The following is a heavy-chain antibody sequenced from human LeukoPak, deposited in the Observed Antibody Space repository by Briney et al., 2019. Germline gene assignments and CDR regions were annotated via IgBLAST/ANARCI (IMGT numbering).Heavy chain of an antibody. V-gene: IGHV4-39*01. CDR3: ARQTGSGLFILP. D-gene: IGHD3/OR15-3a*01. Sequence: PSETLSLTCTVSGVSISSSYSYWGWIRQPPGMGLEWTGSTYYTGNTYYNASLKSQVSISIDTSKNQFSLKLTSVTAADTAVYYCARQTGSGLFILPGGQGTLVTVSS. CDR1: GVSISSSYSY. CDR2: TYYTGNT. J-gene: IGHJ4*02.